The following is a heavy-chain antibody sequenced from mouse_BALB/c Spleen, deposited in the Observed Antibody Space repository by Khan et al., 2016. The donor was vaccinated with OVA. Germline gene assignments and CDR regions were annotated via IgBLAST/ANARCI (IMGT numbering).Heavy chain of an antibody. CDR3: GRRDLRWDFDY. CDR2: INPSTGYT. V-gene: IGHV1-7*01. J-gene: IGHJ2*01. Sequence: QVQLQQSGAELAKPGASVKMSCKASGYTFTNYWIFWVKQRPGRGLEWIGSINPSTGYTDYNQNFKDKATLTADKSSRPSYMQLSSLTSEDSAVLCCGRRDLRWDFDYWGQGTTLTVSS. CDR1: GYTFTNYW. D-gene: IGHD1-1*01.